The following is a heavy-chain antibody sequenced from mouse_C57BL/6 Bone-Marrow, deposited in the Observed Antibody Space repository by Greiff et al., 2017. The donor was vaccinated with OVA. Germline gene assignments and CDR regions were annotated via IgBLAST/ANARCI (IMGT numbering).Heavy chain of an antibody. CDR2: INPYNGGT. CDR3: ARFCDGYQLRGY. V-gene: IGHV1-19*01. Sequence: VQLQQSGPVLVKPGASVKMSCKASGYTFTDYYMNWVKQSHGKSLEWIGVINPYNGGTSYNQKFKGKATLTVDTSSSTAYLELNSLTSEDSAVYDGARFCDGYQLRGYWGQGTTLTVSS. CDR1: GYTFTDYY. D-gene: IGHD2-3*01. J-gene: IGHJ2*01.